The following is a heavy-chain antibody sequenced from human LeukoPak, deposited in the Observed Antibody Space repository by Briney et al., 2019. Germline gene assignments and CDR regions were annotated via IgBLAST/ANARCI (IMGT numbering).Heavy chain of an antibody. J-gene: IGHJ6*04. CDR1: GFTFSSYA. CDR2: ISYDGSNK. Sequence: GGSLRLSCVASGFTFSSYAMHWVRQAPGKGLGWVAVISYDGSNKYYADSVKGRFTISRDNSKNTLYLQMNSLRAEDTAVYYCARDSDYYYGMDVWGKGTTVTVSS. CDR3: ARDSDYYYGMDV. V-gene: IGHV3-30*04.